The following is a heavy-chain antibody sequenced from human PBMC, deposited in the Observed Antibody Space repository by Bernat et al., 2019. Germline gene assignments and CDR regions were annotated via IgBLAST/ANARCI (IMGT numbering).Heavy chain of an antibody. CDR3: ARGGYYASPGMDV. J-gene: IGHJ6*03. D-gene: IGHD3-10*01. Sequence: EVQLVETGGGLVQPGGSLRLSCAASGFTFSSYSMNWVRQAPGKGLEWVSSISSSSGYMYYADSVQGRLIIYRDSAKNSLYLQMNSLRVEDTAVYYCARGGYYASPGMDVWGKGTTVTVSS. CDR1: GFTFSSYS. CDR2: ISSSSGYM. V-gene: IGHV3-21*01.